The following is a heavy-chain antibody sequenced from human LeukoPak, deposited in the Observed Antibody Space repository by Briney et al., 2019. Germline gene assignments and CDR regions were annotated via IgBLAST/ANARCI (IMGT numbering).Heavy chain of an antibody. CDR1: GGSISIYY. CDR3: ASGSDRNWFDL. Sequence: PSETLSLTCTGSGGSISIYYWSWIRQPPGKGLEWIGYIYYSGSTNYNPSLKSRVTISVDTSKNQFSLKLSSVTAADTAVYYCASGSDRNWFDLWGQGTLVTVSS. D-gene: IGHD1-26*01. J-gene: IGHJ5*02. CDR2: IYYSGST. V-gene: IGHV4-59*01.